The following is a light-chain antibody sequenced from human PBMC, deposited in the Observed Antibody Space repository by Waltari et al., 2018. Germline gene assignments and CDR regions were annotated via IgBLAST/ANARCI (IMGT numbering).Light chain of an antibody. Sequence: QSVLTQPPSASGTPGQRVTISCSGSSSNIGSHTVHWYQQLPGAAPKLLVYNNNRRPSGVPDRFSGSKSGTSASLAISGLQSEDEADYYCAAWDYSLNGVVFGGGTKLTVL. V-gene: IGLV1-44*01. J-gene: IGLJ2*01. CDR1: SSNIGSHT. CDR3: AAWDYSLNGVV. CDR2: NNN.